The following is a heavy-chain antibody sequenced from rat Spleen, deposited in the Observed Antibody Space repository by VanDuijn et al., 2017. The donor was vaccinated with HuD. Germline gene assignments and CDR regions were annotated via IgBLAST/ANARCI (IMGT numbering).Heavy chain of an antibody. J-gene: IGHJ2*01. CDR3: TTDNNFFDY. V-gene: IGHV5-19*01. D-gene: IGHD1-10*01. CDR2: MSPSGDNI. CDR1: GFTFSNYG. Sequence: EVQLVESGGGLVQPGRSLKLSCAASGFTFSNYGMHWIRQAPTKGLEWVAFMSPSGDNIQYRGSVKGRFSVSRDNAKSTLYLQMDSLRSEDTATYSCTTDNNFFDYWGQGVLVTVSS.